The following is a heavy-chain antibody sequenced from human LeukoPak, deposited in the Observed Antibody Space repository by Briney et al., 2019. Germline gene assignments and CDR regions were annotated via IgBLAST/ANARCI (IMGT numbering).Heavy chain of an antibody. CDR3: AIRGGDCNPYCFDY. J-gene: IGHJ4*02. V-gene: IGHV5-51*03. Sequence: GESLKISCKGSGYNFATVWIGWVRQMPGKGPEWMGIIYPSDSDTRYSPSFQGQVTISADKSITTAYLQWSSLKASDTAIYYCAIRGGDCNPYCFDYWGQGTLVTVSS. CDR2: IYPSDSDT. CDR1: GYNFATVW. D-gene: IGHD2-21*02.